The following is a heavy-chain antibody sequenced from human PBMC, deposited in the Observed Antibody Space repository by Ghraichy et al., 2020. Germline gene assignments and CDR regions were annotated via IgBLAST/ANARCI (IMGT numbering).Heavy chain of an antibody. CDR1: GGTFNNFA. Sequence: SVKVSCKASGGTFNNFAVNWVRQAPGQGLEWMGGIVPLYGSPNYRQEFQGRVTIIADDSTGTAYMELTSLRSEHTAVYYFASPSPSRSFDPSFFECWGQGSLVTGSS. D-gene: IGHD1-26*01. CDR3: ASPSPSRSFDPSFFEC. V-gene: IGHV1-69*13. CDR2: IVPLYGSP. J-gene: IGHJ4*02.